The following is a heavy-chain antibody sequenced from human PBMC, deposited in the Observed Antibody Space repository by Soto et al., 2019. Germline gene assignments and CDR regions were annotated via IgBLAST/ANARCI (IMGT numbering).Heavy chain of an antibody. Sequence: GGSLRLSCAAYGFTFSSYSMHWVRQAPGKGLEWVAVISYDGSNKYYADSVKGRFTISRDNSKNTLYLQMNSLRAEDTAVYYCARSRYFDWLLLGPFDYWGQGTLVTVSS. CDR1: GFTFSSYS. J-gene: IGHJ4*02. CDR3: ARSRYFDWLLLGPFDY. D-gene: IGHD3-9*01. CDR2: ISYDGSNK. V-gene: IGHV3-30-3*01.